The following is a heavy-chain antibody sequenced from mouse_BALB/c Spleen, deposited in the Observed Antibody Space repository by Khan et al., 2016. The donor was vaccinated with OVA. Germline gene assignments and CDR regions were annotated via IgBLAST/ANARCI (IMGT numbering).Heavy chain of an antibody. CDR3: SRPGGYYAWFAY. D-gene: IGHD2-3*01. CDR1: GFTFSNFW. Sequence: EVKLEESGGGLVQPGGSMKLSCVASGFTFSNFWMNWVRQSPEKGLEWVAEIRLKSNNYATHYAESVKGRFTISRDDSKRSVYLQMNNLRAEDTGSDYWSRPGGYYAWFAYWGQGTLVTVSA. V-gene: IGHV6-6*02. J-gene: IGHJ3*01. CDR2: IRLKSNNYAT.